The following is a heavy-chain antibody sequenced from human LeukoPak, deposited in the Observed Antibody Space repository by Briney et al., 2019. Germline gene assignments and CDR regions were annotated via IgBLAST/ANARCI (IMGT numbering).Heavy chain of an antibody. CDR3: ANIFCSATTCNDD. CDR2: INADGRNT. J-gene: IGHJ4*02. D-gene: IGHD2-2*01. V-gene: IGHV3-74*01. Sequence: GGSLRLSCAASGFTFSSYWMYWVRHAPGRGLVWFSRINADGRNTDYADSVKGRFTISRDNAKNTLYLQMNSLRAEDTAVYYCANIFCSATTCNDDWGQGTLVTVSS. CDR1: GFTFSSYW.